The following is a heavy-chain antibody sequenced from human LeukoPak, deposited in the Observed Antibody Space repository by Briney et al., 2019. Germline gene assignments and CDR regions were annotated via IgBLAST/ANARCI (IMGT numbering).Heavy chain of an antibody. CDR3: ARGAKFRSYGSGTYYTSLPFDP. V-gene: IGHV1-3*03. D-gene: IGHD3-10*01. CDR2: INTCNGNT. Sequence: ASVKVSCKASGYTFTSYTMHWVRQAPGQRLEWMGWINTCNGNTKSSQEFPGRVTITRDTSASTTYMELSSLRSEDIAVYYCARGAKFRSYGSGTYYTSLPFDPWGQGTLVTVSS. CDR1: GYTFTSYT. J-gene: IGHJ5*02.